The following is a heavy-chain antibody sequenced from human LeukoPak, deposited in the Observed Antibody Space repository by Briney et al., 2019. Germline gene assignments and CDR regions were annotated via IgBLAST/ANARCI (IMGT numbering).Heavy chain of an antibody. V-gene: IGHV3-23*01. CDR2: ISGSGGST. Sequence: GGSLRLSCAASGFTFSSYAMSWVRQAPGKGLEWGSAISGSGGSTYYADSVKGRFTISRDNSKNTLYLQMNSLRAEDTAVYYCAKVEQSILGFGIAVAGPGDYWGQGTLVTVSS. J-gene: IGHJ4*02. D-gene: IGHD6-19*01. CDR1: GFTFSSYA. CDR3: AKVEQSILGFGIAVAGPGDY.